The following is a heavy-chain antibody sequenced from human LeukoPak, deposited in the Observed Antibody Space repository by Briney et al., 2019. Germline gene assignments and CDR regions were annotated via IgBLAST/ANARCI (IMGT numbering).Heavy chain of an antibody. Sequence: SETLSLTCAVYGGSFSGYYWSWIRQPPGKGLEWIGEINHSGSTNYNPSLKSRVTVSVDASKNQFSLKLSSVTAADTAVYYCARGRGGSYYWGQGTLVTVSS. D-gene: IGHD2-15*01. J-gene: IGHJ4*02. CDR3: ARGRGGSYY. CDR1: GGSFSGYY. CDR2: INHSGST. V-gene: IGHV4-34*01.